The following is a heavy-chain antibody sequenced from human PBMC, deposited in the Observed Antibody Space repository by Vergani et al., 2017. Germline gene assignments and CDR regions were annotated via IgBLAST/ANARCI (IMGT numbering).Heavy chain of an antibody. D-gene: IGHD2-2*01. CDR2: INHSGST. CDR1: GGSFSGYY. V-gene: IGHV4-34*01. Sequence: QVQLQQWGAGLLKPSETLSLTCAVYGGSFSGYYWSWIRQPPGKGLEWIGEINHSGSTNYNPSLKSRVTISVDTSKNQFSLKLRSVTAADTAVYYCARGWLPAAQRGFQHWGQGTLVTVSS. CDR3: ARGWLPAAQRGFQH. J-gene: IGHJ1*01.